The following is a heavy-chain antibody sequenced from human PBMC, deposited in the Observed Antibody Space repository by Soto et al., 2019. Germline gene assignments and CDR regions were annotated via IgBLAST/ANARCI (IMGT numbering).Heavy chain of an antibody. D-gene: IGHD5-12*01. J-gene: IGHJ4*02. CDR2: IFSSGST. V-gene: IGHV4-4*07. Sequence: SWIRQPAGKGLEWIGRIFSSGSTSFNSSLESRVAMSVDTSKNHFSLNLSSVTAADMAVYYCAREGSYSAYNFAHGIQLWSFDFWGQGALVTVSS. CDR3: AREGSYSAYNFAHGIQLWSFDF.